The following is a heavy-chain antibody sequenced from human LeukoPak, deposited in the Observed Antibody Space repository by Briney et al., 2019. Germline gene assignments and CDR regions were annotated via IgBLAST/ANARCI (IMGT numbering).Heavy chain of an antibody. J-gene: IGHJ4*02. CDR1: GGSFSGYY. D-gene: IGHD2-15*01. V-gene: IGHV4-34*01. CDR2: INHSGST. CDR3: ARGLNDIVVVVAATFFDY. Sequence: SETLTLTCAVYGGSFSGYYWSWIRQPPGKGLEWIGEINHSGSTNYNPSLKSRVTISVDTSENQFSLKLSSVTAADTAVYYCARGLNDIVVVVAATFFDYWGQGTLVTVSS.